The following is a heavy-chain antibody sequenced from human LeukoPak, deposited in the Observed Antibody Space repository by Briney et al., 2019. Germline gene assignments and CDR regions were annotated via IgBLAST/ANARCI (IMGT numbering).Heavy chain of an antibody. CDR3: ARDPSGNLHFDY. CDR1: GFTFSSYA. J-gene: IGHJ4*02. CDR2: ISGSGGST. Sequence: GGSLRLSCAASGFTFSSYAMSWVRQAPGKGLEWVSAISGSGGSTYYADSVKGRFTISRDNSKNTLYLHMNSLRADDTAVYYCARDPSGNLHFDYWGQGTLVTVSS. D-gene: IGHD6-19*01. V-gene: IGHV3-23*01.